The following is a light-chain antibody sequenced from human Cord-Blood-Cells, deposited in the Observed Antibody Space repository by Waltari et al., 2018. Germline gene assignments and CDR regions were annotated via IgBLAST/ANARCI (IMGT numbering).Light chain of an antibody. CDR2: AGS. V-gene: IGLV2-23*01. J-gene: IGLJ3*02. CDR3: CSYAGSSTWV. CDR1: SSDVGSYNL. Sequence: QSALTQPASVSGSPGQSITISCTGTSSDVGSYNLFSWYQQHPATAPQLRIYAGSRRPSGVSERVSGSKSGNTASLTISGLQAGDEADYSCCSYAGSSTWVFGGGTRLTVL.